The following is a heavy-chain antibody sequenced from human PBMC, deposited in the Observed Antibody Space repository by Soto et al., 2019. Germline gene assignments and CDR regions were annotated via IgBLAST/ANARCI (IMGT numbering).Heavy chain of an antibody. CDR1: GGSISSNY. CDR3: AIHVDTAMVNWYFDL. Sequence: PSETLSLTCTVSGGSISSNYWSWIRQPPGKGLEWIGYIYYSGSTKYNPSLKSRVTISVDTSKNQFSLRLSSVTAADTAVYYCAIHVDTAMVNWYFDLWGRGTLVTVSS. J-gene: IGHJ2*01. D-gene: IGHD5-18*01. CDR2: IYYSGST. V-gene: IGHV4-59*03.